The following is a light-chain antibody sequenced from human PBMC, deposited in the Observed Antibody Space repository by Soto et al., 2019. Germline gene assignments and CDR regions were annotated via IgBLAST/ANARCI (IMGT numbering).Light chain of an antibody. V-gene: IGLV2-14*01. CDR1: SSDVGASDF. J-gene: IGLJ2*01. Sequence: QSVLTQPASVSESPGQSITISCTGTSSDVGASDFVSWYQQHPGKAPELIIYEIFNRPSGVSNRFSGSKSGNTASLTISGLQAEDGSDYYCSSYTTSHTLVFGGGTKLTVL. CDR3: SSYTTSHTLV. CDR2: EIF.